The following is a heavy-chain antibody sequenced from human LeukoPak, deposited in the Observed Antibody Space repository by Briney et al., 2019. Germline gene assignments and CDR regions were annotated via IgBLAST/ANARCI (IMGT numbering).Heavy chain of an antibody. D-gene: IGHD1-1*01. Sequence: GGSLRLSCAASGFTFSSYEMNWVRQAPGKGLEWVSYISSSGSTIYYADSVKGRFTISRDNAKNSLFLQMDSLRGEDTAVYYCARCTTGKTFGSLREIKKSREIDFWGQGTLVTVSS. CDR1: GFTFSSYE. CDR2: ISSSGSTI. V-gene: IGHV3-48*03. J-gene: IGHJ4*02. CDR3: ARCTTGKTFGSLREIKKSREIDF.